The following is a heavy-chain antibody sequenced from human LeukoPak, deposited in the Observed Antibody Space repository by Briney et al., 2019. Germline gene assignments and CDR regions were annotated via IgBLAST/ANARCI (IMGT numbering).Heavy chain of an antibody. CDR1: GYSFTSYW. CDR2: INPADSDT. D-gene: IGHD3-10*01. CDR3: ARQWSLDY. Sequence: GESLKISCKGSGYSFTSYWIAWVRQMPGKGLEWMGIINPADSDTRYSPSFQGQVTISADKSISTAYLQWSSLEASDTAMYYCARQWSLDYWGQGTLVTVSS. J-gene: IGHJ4*02. V-gene: IGHV5-51*01.